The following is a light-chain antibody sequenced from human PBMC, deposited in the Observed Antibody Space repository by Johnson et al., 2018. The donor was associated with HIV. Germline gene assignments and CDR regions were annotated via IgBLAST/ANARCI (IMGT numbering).Light chain of an antibody. CDR3: GTWDSSLSAYV. CDR1: SSNIGNNY. V-gene: IGLV1-51*02. J-gene: IGLJ1*01. CDR2: ENN. Sequence: QSVLTQPPSVSAAPGQKVTISCSGSSSNIGNNYVSWYQQLPGTAPKLLIYENNKRPSGIPDRFSGSKSGTSATLGITGLQTGDEADYYCGTWDSSLSAYVFGTWSNVTVL.